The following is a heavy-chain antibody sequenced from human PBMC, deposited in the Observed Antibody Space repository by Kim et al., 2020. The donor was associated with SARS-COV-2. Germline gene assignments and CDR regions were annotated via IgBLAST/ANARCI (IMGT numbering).Heavy chain of an antibody. CDR2: ISYDGSNK. Sequence: GGSLRLSCAASGFTFSSYGMHWVRQAPGKGLEWVAVISYDGSNKYYADSVKGRFTISRDNSKNTLYLQMNSLRAEDTAVYYCAREGEYSSGWAGADYYYYYGMDVWGQGTTVTVSS. J-gene: IGHJ6*02. CDR3: AREGEYSSGWAGADYYYYYGMDV. V-gene: IGHV3-33*05. D-gene: IGHD6-19*01. CDR1: GFTFSSYG.